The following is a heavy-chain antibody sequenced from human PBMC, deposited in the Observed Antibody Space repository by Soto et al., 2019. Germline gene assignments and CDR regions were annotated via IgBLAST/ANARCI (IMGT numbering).Heavy chain of an antibody. J-gene: IGHJ3*02. CDR3: ARDNGDYIMDAFDI. Sequence: GGSLRLSCAASGFTVSSNYMSWVRQAPGKGLEWVSVIYSGGSTYYADSVKGRFTISRDNSKNTLYLQMNSLRAEDTAVYYCARDNGDYIMDAFDIWGQGTMVTVSS. CDR2: IYSGGST. V-gene: IGHV3-66*01. D-gene: IGHD4-17*01. CDR1: GFTVSSNY.